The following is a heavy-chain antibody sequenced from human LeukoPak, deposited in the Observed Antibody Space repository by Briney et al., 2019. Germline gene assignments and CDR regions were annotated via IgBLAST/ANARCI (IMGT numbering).Heavy chain of an antibody. Sequence: SGGSLRLSCAASGFTFSTYWMNWVRQAPGKGLEWVANIKQDGSETYYMDSVKGRFSISRDNAKSSLHLQMNNLRADDTAVYYCVGAVTAHYYDPYWGQGTLVTVSA. CDR3: VGAVTAHYYDPY. CDR2: IKQDGSET. V-gene: IGHV3-7*01. J-gene: IGHJ4*02. D-gene: IGHD3-22*01. CDR1: GFTFSTYW.